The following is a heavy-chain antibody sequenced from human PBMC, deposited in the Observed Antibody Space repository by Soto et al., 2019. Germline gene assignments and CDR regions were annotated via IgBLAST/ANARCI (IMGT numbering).Heavy chain of an antibody. D-gene: IGHD2-8*01. CDR1: GGSISSGGYS. CDR3: ARVIGYCTNCVCTIGWFDP. Sequence: QLQLQESGSGLVKPSQTLSLTCAVSGGSISSGGYSWSWIRQPPGKGLEWIGYIYHSGSTYYNPSLKSRVTISVDRSKNQFSLKLSSVTAADTAVYYCARVIGYCTNCVCTIGWFDPWGQGTLVTVSS. V-gene: IGHV4-30-2*01. CDR2: IYHSGST. J-gene: IGHJ5*02.